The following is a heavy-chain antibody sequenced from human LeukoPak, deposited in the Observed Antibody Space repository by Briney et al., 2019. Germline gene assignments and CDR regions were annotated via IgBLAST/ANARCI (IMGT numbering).Heavy chain of an antibody. CDR1: GFTLSSYA. D-gene: IGHD2-15*01. CDR2: ISGSGGST. Sequence: PGGSLRHSCAASGFTLSSYAMSWLRQAPGKGLEWVSAISGSGGSTYYADSVKGRFTISRDNSKNTLYLQMNSLRAEDTDAYFYAKDLFHILVVVAATWDAFDIWGQGTLVTVSS. J-gene: IGHJ3*02. V-gene: IGHV3-23*01. CDR3: AKDLFHILVVVAATWDAFDI.